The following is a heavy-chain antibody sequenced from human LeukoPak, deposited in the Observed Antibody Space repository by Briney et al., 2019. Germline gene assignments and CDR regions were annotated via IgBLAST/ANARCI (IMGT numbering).Heavy chain of an antibody. CDR3: AKDLNNNGRGFDY. J-gene: IGHJ4*02. V-gene: IGHV3-23*01. CDR1: GFTFSSYG. D-gene: IGHD1-14*01. CDR2: IRASVSGT. Sequence: GGSLRLSCAASGFTFSSYGLSWVRQAPGKGLDWAAAIRASVSGTYYADSVQGRFIISRDNSKNTLYLQMDRLRADDTAVYYCAKDLNNNGRGFDYWGQGTRVTVSS.